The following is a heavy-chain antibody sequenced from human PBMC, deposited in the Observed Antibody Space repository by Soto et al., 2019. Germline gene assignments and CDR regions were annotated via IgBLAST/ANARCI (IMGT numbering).Heavy chain of an antibody. CDR1: GFTFSNDW. V-gene: IGHV3-74*01. J-gene: IGHJ5*02. Sequence: EVQLVESGGGLVQPGGSLRLSCAASGFTFSNDWMHWVRQGAGKGLVWVSRINMDGSRTNYADSVGGRFTISRDNAKNTVYLQMNSLRAEDTAIYYCARGPRGIYGNDHWGQGALVTVSS. CDR2: INMDGSRT. CDR3: ARGPRGIYGNDH. D-gene: IGHD2-8*02.